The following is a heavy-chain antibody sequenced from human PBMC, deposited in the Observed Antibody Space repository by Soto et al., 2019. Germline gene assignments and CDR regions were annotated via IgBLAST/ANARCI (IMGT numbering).Heavy chain of an antibody. CDR2: IFYSGGT. CDR1: GGSISGHY. Sequence: SDTLSLTCTVSGGSISGHYWGWIRQPPGKAPEWIGQIFYSGGTNYNPSLEGRVTMSVDTSKSQFSLKLSSMTAADTAVYYCARAGGKFDPWGQGTLVTVSS. J-gene: IGHJ5*02. CDR3: ARAGGKFDP. V-gene: IGHV4-59*11.